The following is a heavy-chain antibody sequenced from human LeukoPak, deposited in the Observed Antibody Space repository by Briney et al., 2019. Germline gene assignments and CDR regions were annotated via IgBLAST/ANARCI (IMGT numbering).Heavy chain of an antibody. J-gene: IGHJ4*02. CDR2: ISSNSRTI. V-gene: IGHV3-48*02. CDR3: ARDGNIAACDY. CDR1: GFTFRSYS. D-gene: IGHD6-25*01. Sequence: QAGGSLRLSCAASGFTFRSYSMNWVRQAPGKGLEWISYISSNSRTIHYAESVKGRFTISRDNGDNSLFLQLSGLTDEDTAVYYCARDGNIAACDYWGQGTLVTVSS.